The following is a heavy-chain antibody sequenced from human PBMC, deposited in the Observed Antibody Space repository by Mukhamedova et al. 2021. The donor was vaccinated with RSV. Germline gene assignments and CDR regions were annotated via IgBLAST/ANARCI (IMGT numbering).Heavy chain of an antibody. D-gene: IGHD1-1*01. CDR3: ARVKKHLEFGSYYGMDV. Sequence: GKGLEWIGYISYSGSTNYNPSLKSRVTISEDTSKNQSSLKLNSVTAADTAVFNCARVKKHLEFGSYYGMDVWGQGPTVTV. V-gene: IGHV4-59*13. J-gene: IGHJ6*02. CDR2: ISYSGST.